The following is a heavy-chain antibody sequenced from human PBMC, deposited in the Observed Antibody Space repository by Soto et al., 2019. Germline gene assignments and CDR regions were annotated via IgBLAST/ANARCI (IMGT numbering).Heavy chain of an antibody. J-gene: IGHJ6*02. CDR3: ARMPMTTVSPDYYCYYGMDV. D-gene: IGHD4-4*01. Sequence: GESLKISCKGSGYSFTSYWIGWVRQMPGKGLEWMGIIYPGDSDTRCSPSFQGQVTISADKSISTAYLQWSSLKASDTAMYYCARMPMTTVSPDYYCYYGMDVWGQGTTVTVSS. V-gene: IGHV5-51*01. CDR2: IYPGDSDT. CDR1: GYSFTSYW.